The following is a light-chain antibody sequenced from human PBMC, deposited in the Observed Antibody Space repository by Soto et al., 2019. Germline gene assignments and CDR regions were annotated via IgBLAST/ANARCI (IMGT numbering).Light chain of an antibody. CDR1: QSVSSDY. V-gene: IGKV3-20*01. J-gene: IGKJ5*01. CDR3: QQYGSSPPIT. Sequence: EIVLTQSPDTLSLSPGERATLSCRASQSVSSDYLVWYQQKPGQAPRLLIYGASRRATGIPDRFSGSGSGTDFTLTISRLEPEDFAVYYCQQYGSSPPITFGQGTRLEI. CDR2: GAS.